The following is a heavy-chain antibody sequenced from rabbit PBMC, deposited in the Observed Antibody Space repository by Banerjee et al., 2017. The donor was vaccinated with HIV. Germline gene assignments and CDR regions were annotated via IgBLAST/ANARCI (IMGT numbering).Heavy chain of an antibody. CDR1: GFSFSSSYY. CDR2: IDPVFGST. J-gene: IGHJ4*01. V-gene: IGHV1S45*01. CDR3: ARVGYAGYAGYAYATFNL. D-gene: IGHD6-1*01. Sequence: QEQLEESGGDLVKPEGSLTLTCTASGFSFSSSYYMCWVRQAPGKGLEWIGYIDPVFGSTYYASWVNGRFTISSHNAQNTLYLQLNSLTAADTATYFCARVGYAGYAGYAYATFNLWGPGTLVTVS.